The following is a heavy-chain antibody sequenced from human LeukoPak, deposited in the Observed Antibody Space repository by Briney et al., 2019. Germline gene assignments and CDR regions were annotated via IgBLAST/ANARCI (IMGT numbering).Heavy chain of an antibody. V-gene: IGHV3-23*01. Sequence: GGPLRLSCAASGFTFSSYAMSWVRQAPGKGLEWVSAISGSGGSTYYADSVKGRFTISRDNSKNTLYLQMNSLRAEDTAVYYCARGFGDCVGGFDYWGQGTLVTVSS. D-gene: IGHD2-21*02. CDR1: GFTFSSYA. CDR2: ISGSGGST. J-gene: IGHJ4*02. CDR3: ARGFGDCVGGFDY.